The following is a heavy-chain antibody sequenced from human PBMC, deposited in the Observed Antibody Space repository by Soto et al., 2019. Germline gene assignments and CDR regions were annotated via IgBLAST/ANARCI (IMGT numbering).Heavy chain of an antibody. D-gene: IGHD3-22*01. Sequence: SETLSLTCTVSGGSISSGGYYWSWIRQHPGKGLEWIGYIYYSGSTYYNPSLKSRVTISVDTSKNQFSLKLSSVTAADTAVYYCARGGYYDSSGYYGYWGQGTRVTVSS. V-gene: IGHV4-31*03. CDR3: ARGGYYDSSGYYGY. CDR2: IYYSGST. CDR1: GGSISSGGYY. J-gene: IGHJ4*02.